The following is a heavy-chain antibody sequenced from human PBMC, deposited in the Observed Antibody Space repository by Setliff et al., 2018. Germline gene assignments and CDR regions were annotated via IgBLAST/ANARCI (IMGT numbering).Heavy chain of an antibody. V-gene: IGHV3-7*01. D-gene: IGHD3-22*01. Sequence: GGSLRLSCTTSGFTFGDYTMSWVRQAPGKGLEWVADIKQDGSTKYYLDSVKGRFTISRDNAKRALYLQMIGLRADDTGVYYCVRDDADNYDAFDNWGQGTLVTVSS. J-gene: IGHJ3*02. CDR2: IKQDGSTK. CDR3: VRDDADNYDAFDN. CDR1: GFTFGDYT.